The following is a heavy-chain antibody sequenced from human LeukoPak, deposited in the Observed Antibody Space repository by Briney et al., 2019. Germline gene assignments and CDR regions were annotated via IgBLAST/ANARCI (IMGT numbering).Heavy chain of an antibody. CDR2: ISYDGSNK. CDR3: AKWHASSWYNKRGAHYGMDV. D-gene: IGHD6-13*01. J-gene: IGHJ6*02. Sequence: GRSLRLSCAASGFTFSSYGMHWVRQAPGKGLEWVAVISYDGSNKYYADSVKGRFAISRDNSKNTLYLQMNSLRAEDTAVYYCAKWHASSWYNKRGAHYGMDVWGQGTTVTVSS. V-gene: IGHV3-30*18. CDR1: GFTFSSYG.